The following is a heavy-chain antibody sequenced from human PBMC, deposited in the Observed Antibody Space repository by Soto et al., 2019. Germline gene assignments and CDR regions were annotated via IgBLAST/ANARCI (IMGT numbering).Heavy chain of an antibody. V-gene: IGHV4-30-2*01. Sequence: PSETLSLTCAVSGGSISSGGYSWSWIRQPPGKGLEWIGYIYHSGSTYYNPSLKSRVTISVDRSKNQFSLKLSSVTAADTAVYYFARSLRFFGPNWFETWGQGTLVTVSS. CDR2: IYHSGST. J-gene: IGHJ5*02. D-gene: IGHD3-3*01. CDR3: ARSLRFFGPNWFET. CDR1: GGSISSGGYS.